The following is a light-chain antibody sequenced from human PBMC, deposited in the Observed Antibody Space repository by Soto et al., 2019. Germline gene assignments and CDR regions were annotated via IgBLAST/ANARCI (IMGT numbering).Light chain of an antibody. J-gene: IGKJ5*01. Sequence: EIVLTQSPATLSLSPGERATLSCRASQSISFYLTWYQHKPGQAPRLLIYDASNRATGIPARFSGSGYGTDFTLTINSLEPEDFAVYYCQQRSNWPTFGQGTRLEIK. V-gene: IGKV3-11*01. CDR1: QSISFY. CDR3: QQRSNWPT. CDR2: DAS.